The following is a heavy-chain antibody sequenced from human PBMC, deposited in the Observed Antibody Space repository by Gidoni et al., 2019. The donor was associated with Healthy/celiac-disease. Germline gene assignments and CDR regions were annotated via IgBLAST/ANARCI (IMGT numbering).Heavy chain of an antibody. D-gene: IGHD6-13*01. J-gene: IGHJ4*02. V-gene: IGHV1-24*01. CDR3: ATGPYSSSWYERGEDY. Sequence: QVPLVQSGAEEKKPGASVKVSCKVSGYTLTELSMHWVRQAPGKGLEWMGGFDPEDGETIYAQKFQGRVTMTEDTSTDTAYMELSSLRSEDTAVYYCATGPYSSSWYERGEDYWGQGTLVTVSS. CDR1: GYTLTELS. CDR2: FDPEDGET.